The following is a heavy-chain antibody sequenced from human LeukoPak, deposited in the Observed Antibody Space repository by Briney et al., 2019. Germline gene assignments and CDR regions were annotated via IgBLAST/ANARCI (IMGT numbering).Heavy chain of an antibody. J-gene: IGHJ4*02. V-gene: IGHV4-4*07. CDR2: IYTSGSN. Sequence: SETLSLTCTVSGGSISSYHWSWIRQPAGKGLEWIGRIYTSGSNNYNPSLKSRVTMLVDTSKNQFSLKLSSVTAADTAVYYCARVQPGGEGFDYWGQGTLVTVSS. D-gene: IGHD1-14*01. CDR1: GGSISSYH. CDR3: ARVQPGGEGFDY.